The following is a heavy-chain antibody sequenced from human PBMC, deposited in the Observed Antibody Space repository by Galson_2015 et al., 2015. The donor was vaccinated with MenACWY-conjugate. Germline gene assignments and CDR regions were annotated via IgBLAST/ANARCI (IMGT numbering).Heavy chain of an antibody. CDR2: INPRSGNT. CDR3: ARDPQDQLGPPAAYYAMDA. Sequence: SVKVSCKASGDTFTKYHINWVRQAPGQGLEWMGIINPRSGNTNYAQRFQGRVAMTRDTSTSTVYMELSSLRSEDTAVYYCARDPQDQLGPPAAYYAMDAWGQGTPVPVSS. CDR1: GDTFTKYH. J-gene: IGHJ6*02. V-gene: IGHV1-46*01. D-gene: IGHD2-2*01.